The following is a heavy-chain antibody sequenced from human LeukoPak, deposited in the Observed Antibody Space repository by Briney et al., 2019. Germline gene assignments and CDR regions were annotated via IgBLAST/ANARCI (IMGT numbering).Heavy chain of an antibody. CDR3: TTDYFDYVWGSYRPDY. CDR2: IKSKTDGETT. V-gene: IGHV3-15*01. Sequence: GGSLRLSCAASGFTFSNAWMTWVRQAPGQGLEWVARIKSKTDGETTDYAASVKGRFTISRDDSKNTLYLQMNSLKAEDTAVYYCTTDYFDYVWGSYRPDYWGQGTLVTVSS. CDR1: GFTFSNAW. J-gene: IGHJ4*02. D-gene: IGHD3-16*02.